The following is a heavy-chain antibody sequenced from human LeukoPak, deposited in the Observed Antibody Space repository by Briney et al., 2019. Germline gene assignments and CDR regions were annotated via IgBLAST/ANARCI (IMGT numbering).Heavy chain of an antibody. CDR2: IYTSGST. J-gene: IGHJ3*02. V-gene: IGHV4-4*07. Sequence: PSETLSLTCTVSGGSFSSYYWSWIRQPAGKGLEWIGRIYTSGSTNYNPSLKSRVTMSVDTSKNQFSLKLSSVTAADTAVYYCARVKHCYDFWSGYDDAFDIWGQGTMVTVSS. D-gene: IGHD3-3*01. CDR1: GGSFSSYY. CDR3: ARVKHCYDFWSGYDDAFDI.